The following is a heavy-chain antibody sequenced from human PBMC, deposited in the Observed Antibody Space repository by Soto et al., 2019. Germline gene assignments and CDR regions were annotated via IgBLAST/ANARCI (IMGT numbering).Heavy chain of an antibody. CDR2: ISWDGGST. Sequence: GGSLRLSCAASGFTFDDYTMHWVRQAPGKGLEWVSLISWDGGSTYYADSVKGRFTISRDNSKNSLYLQMNSLRTEDTALYYCAKDISPLNFGSAGHYWGQGTLVTVSS. D-gene: IGHD3-16*01. V-gene: IGHV3-43*01. J-gene: IGHJ4*02. CDR1: GFTFDDYT. CDR3: AKDISPLNFGSAGHY.